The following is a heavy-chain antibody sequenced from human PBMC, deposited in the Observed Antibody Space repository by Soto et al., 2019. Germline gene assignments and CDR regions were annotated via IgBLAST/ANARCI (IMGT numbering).Heavy chain of an antibody. Sequence: GSLSLSCAASGFTFSSYGMHWVRQAPGKGLEWVAVISYDGSNKYYADSVKGRFTISRDNSKNTLYLQMNSLRAEDTAVYYCAKDSSYSGYVDYWGQGTLVTVSS. CDR1: GFTFSSYG. V-gene: IGHV3-30*18. D-gene: IGHD4-4*01. J-gene: IGHJ4*03. CDR2: ISYDGSNK. CDR3: AKDSSYSGYVDY.